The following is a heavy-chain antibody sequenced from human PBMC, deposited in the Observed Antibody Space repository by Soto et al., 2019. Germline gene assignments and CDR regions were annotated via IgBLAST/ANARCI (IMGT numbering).Heavy chain of an antibody. CDR2: IIPIFGTA. V-gene: IGHV1-69*01. D-gene: IGHD6-13*01. CDR3: ARCVLAAAVTCDDVYI. CDR1: GGTFSSYA. Sequence: QVQLVQSGAEVKKPGSSVKVSCKASGGTFSSYAISWVRQAPGQGLEWMGGIIPIFGTANYAQKFQGRVTITADESTSTAYMELSRLRSEDTAVYYCARCVLAAAVTCDDVYIWGQGTMGNFSS. J-gene: IGHJ3*02.